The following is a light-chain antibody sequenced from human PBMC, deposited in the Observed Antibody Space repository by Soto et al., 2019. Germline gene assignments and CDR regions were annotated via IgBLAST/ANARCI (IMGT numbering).Light chain of an antibody. CDR3: QKYNSAPTWT. CDR1: QGISNY. J-gene: IGKJ1*01. V-gene: IGKV1-27*01. Sequence: DIQMTQSPSSLSASVEDRVTITCRASQGISNYLAWYQQKPGKVPKLLIYAASTLQSGVPSRFSGSGSGTDFTLTISSLQPEDVATYYCQKYNSAPTWTFGQGTKVDIK. CDR2: AAS.